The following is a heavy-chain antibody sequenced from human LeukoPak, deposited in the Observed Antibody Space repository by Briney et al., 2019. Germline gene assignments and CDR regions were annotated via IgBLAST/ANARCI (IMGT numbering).Heavy chain of an antibody. CDR1: GDSVYSNSAA. CDR2: TYYRSKWYN. Sequence: SQTLSRTCAISGDSVYSNSAAWNWIRQSPSRGLEWLGRTYYRSKWYNDYAVSVKSRITINPDTSKNQFSLQLNSVTPEDTAVYYCAIDNLGIAARSVDPWGQGALVTVSS. V-gene: IGHV6-1*01. D-gene: IGHD6-6*01. J-gene: IGHJ5*02. CDR3: AIDNLGIAARSVDP.